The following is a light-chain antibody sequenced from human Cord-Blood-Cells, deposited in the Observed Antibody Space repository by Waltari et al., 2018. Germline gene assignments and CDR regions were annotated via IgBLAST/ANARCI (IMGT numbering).Light chain of an antibody. CDR2: EGS. V-gene: IGLV2-23*03. CDR3: CSYAGSSTFHVV. J-gene: IGLJ2*01. CDR1: SSDVGRYNL. Sequence: QSALTHPASVSGSPGPSITIPSTGTSSDVGRYNLVSWYQQHPGKSPKLMIYEGSKRPSGVSNRFSGSKSGNTASLTISGLQAEDEADYYCCSYAGSSTFHVVFGGGTKLTVL.